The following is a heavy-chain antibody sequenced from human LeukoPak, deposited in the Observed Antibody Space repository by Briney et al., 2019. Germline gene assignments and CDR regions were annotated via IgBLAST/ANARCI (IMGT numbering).Heavy chain of an antibody. Sequence: GGSLRLSCAASGFTFSSYAMSWVRQAPGKGLEWVSAISGSGGSTYYADSVKGRFTIPRDNSKNTLYLQMNSLRAEDTAVYYCAKVIVVVPAAIPYFDYWGQGTLVTVSS. V-gene: IGHV3-23*01. CDR2: ISGSGGST. D-gene: IGHD2-2*02. CDR3: AKVIVVVPAAIPYFDY. CDR1: GFTFSSYA. J-gene: IGHJ4*02.